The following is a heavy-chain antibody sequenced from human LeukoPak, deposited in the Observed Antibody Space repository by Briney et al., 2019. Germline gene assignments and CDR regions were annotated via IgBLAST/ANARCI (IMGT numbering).Heavy chain of an antibody. J-gene: IGHJ4*02. D-gene: IGHD5-18*01. CDR3: AREGGGHSYGSFDY. CDR2: IIPIFGTA. V-gene: IGHV1-69*05. Sequence: SVKVSCKASGGTFSSYAISWVRQAPGQGLEWMGGIIPIFGTANYAQKFQGRVTITTDESASTAYMELSSLRSEDTAVYYCAREGGGHSYGSFDYWGQGTLVTVSS. CDR1: GGTFSSYA.